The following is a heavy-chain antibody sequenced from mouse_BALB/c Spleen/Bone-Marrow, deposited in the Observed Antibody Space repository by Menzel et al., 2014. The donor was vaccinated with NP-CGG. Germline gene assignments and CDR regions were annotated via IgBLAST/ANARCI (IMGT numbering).Heavy chain of an antibody. CDR1: GFNVKDTY. D-gene: IGHD1-2*01. J-gene: IGHJ4*01. Sequence: EVKLVESGAELVKPGASVKLSCTASGFNVKDTYMQWVKQRPEQGLEWIGRIDPANGNTQYAPTFQGRATITTDTSSNTAYLQLSSMTSEDTAVYYCTREGQYYGSDALDYWGQGTSVTVSS. CDR3: TREGQYYGSDALDY. V-gene: IGHV14-3*02. CDR2: IDPANGNT.